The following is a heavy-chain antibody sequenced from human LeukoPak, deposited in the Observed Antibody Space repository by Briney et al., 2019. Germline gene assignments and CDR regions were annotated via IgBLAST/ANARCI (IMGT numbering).Heavy chain of an antibody. Sequence: GGSLRLSCAASGFTFDDYAMHWVRQAPGKGLEWVSLISGDGGSTYYADSVKGRFTFSRDNSKNSLYLQMNSLRTEDTALYYCAKDLRGYPIQNAFDIWGQGTMVTVSS. CDR1: GFTFDDYA. D-gene: IGHD3-22*01. CDR3: AKDLRGYPIQNAFDI. J-gene: IGHJ3*02. V-gene: IGHV3-43*02. CDR2: ISGDGGST.